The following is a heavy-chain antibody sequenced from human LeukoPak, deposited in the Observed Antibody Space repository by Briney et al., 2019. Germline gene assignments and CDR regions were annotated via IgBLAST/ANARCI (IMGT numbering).Heavy chain of an antibody. Sequence: PGGSLRLSCAASRFIFSNTWMSWVRQAPGKGLEWVGRIKSETDGGTPDYAAPVKGRFTISRDDSKNTLFLQMNSLKTDDTAVYFCTIRYCTSTRCYSEYGMDVWGQGTTVTVSS. D-gene: IGHD2-2*01. CDR3: TIRYCTSTRCYSEYGMDV. CDR2: IKSETDGGTP. J-gene: IGHJ6*02. V-gene: IGHV3-15*01. CDR1: RFIFSNTW.